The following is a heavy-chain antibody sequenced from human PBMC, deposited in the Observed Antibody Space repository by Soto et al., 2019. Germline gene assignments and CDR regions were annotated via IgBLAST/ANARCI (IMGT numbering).Heavy chain of an antibody. D-gene: IGHD3-10*01. Sequence: GGSLRLCCAASGFTFSSYSMNWVRQAPGKGLEWVSSISSSSSYIYYADSVKGRFTISRDNAKNSLYLQMNSLRAEDTAVYYCARDRSGGNYFDYSGPGTLVTVSS. CDR3: ARDRSGGNYFDY. CDR2: ISSSSSYI. V-gene: IGHV3-21*01. J-gene: IGHJ4*02. CDR1: GFTFSSYS.